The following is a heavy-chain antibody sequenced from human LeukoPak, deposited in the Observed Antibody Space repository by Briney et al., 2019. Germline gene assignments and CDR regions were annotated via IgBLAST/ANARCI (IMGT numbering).Heavy chain of an antibody. D-gene: IGHD3-10*01. CDR3: ARGGHYYGSGTPGAFDI. V-gene: IGHV4-39*07. CDR2: IYYSGST. CDR1: GGSISSSTSGWGWY. Sequence: TSETLSLTCTVSGGSISSSTSGWGWYWGWIRQPPGKGLEWIGSIYYSGSTYYNPSLKSRVTISVDTPKNQFSLKLSSVTAADTAVYYCARGGHYYGSGTPGAFDIWGQGTMVTVSS. J-gene: IGHJ3*02.